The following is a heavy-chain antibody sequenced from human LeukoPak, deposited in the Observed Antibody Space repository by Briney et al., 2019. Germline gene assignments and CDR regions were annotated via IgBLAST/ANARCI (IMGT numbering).Heavy chain of an antibody. CDR2: IYPGDSDT. D-gene: IGHD2-8*02. CDR3: ARSESCWGHCTGDDAFDI. Sequence: GESLKISCKGSGYSFTSYWIGWVRQMPGKGLEWMGIIYPGDSDTRYSPSFQGQVTISADKSISTAYLQWSSLKASDTAMYYCARSESCWGHCTGDDAFDIWGQGTMVTVSS. J-gene: IGHJ3*02. CDR1: GYSFTSYW. V-gene: IGHV5-51*01.